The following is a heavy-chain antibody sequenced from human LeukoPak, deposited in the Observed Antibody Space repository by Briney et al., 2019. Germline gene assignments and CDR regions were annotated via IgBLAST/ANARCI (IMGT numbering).Heavy chain of an antibody. J-gene: IGHJ4*02. CDR1: GYSISTGYY. V-gene: IGHV4-38-2*02. D-gene: IGHD1-26*01. CDR3: AREGGSYYPHYYFDY. Sequence: SETLSLTCTVSGYSISTGYYWDWIRQPPGKGLEWIGTFYHGGSTYYNPSLKSRVTISVDTSKNQFSLKLRSVTAADTAVYYCAREGGSYYPHYYFDYWGQGTLVTVSS. CDR2: FYHGGST.